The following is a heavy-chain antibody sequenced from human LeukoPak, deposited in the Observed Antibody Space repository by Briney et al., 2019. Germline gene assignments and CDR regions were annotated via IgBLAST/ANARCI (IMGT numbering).Heavy chain of an antibody. D-gene: IGHD4-17*01. CDR3: ARDRQATTAYDAFDI. CDR1: GDSISSYY. Sequence: PSETLSLTCTVSGDSISSYYWSWTRQPPGKGLEWIGYIYYSGSTKYNPSLKSRVTISVDTSKNQFSLKLSSVTAADTAVYYCARDRQATTAYDAFDIWGRGTMVTVSS. CDR2: IYYSGST. J-gene: IGHJ3*02. V-gene: IGHV4-59*01.